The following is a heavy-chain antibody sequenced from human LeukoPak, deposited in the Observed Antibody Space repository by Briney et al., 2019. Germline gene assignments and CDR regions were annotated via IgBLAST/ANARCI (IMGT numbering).Heavy chain of an antibody. V-gene: IGHV3-48*04. J-gene: IGHJ4*02. CDR1: GFTFSSYS. CDR2: ISSSSSTI. D-gene: IGHD3-22*01. Sequence: GGSLRLSCAASGFTFSSYSMNWVRQAPGKGLEWVSYISSSSSTIYYADSVKGRFTISRDNAKNSLYLQMNSLRAEDTAVYYCAREDRSDFDYWGQGTLVTVSS. CDR3: AREDRSDFDY.